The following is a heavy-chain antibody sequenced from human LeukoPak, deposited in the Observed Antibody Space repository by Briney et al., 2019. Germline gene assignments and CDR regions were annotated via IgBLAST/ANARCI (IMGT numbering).Heavy chain of an antibody. V-gene: IGHV3-64D*06. CDR2: ISSNGGST. CDR1: GFIFNKYA. CDR3: VNRGNDYYDSSGNFDFDF. J-gene: IGHJ4*02. Sequence: GGSLRLSCSASGFIFNKYAMYWVRQAPGKGLEYVSAISSNGGSTYYADSVKGRFTISRDNSKNTLYLQMSSLRAEDRAVFYCVNRGNDYYDSSGNFDFDFWGQGTLVTVSS. D-gene: IGHD3-22*01.